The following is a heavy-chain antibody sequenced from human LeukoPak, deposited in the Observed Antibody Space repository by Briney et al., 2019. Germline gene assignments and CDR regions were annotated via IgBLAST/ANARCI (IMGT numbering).Heavy chain of an antibody. CDR3: ARQNYGSAPLRY. CDR2: INHSGST. V-gene: IGHV4-34*01. CDR1: GGSISSDY. D-gene: IGHD3-10*01. Sequence: SETLSLTCTVSGGSISSDYWNWIRQPPGKGLEWIGEINHSGSTNYNPSLMSRVTISVDTSKNQFSLKLSSVTAADTAVYFCARQNYGSAPLRYWGQGTLVTVSS. J-gene: IGHJ4*02.